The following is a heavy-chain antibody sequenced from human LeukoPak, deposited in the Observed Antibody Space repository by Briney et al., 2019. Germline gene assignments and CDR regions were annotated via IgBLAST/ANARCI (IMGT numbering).Heavy chain of an antibody. Sequence: PSETLSLTCTVSGGSMSSYYWSWIRQPPGKGLEWIGYIYYSGSTNYNPSLKSRVTISVDTSKNQFTLKLSSVTAADTAVYYCARGLDSSSPVSGDYWGQGTLVTVSS. CDR2: IYYSGST. V-gene: IGHV4-59*01. D-gene: IGHD6-13*01. CDR1: GGSMSSYY. CDR3: ARGLDSSSPVSGDY. J-gene: IGHJ4*02.